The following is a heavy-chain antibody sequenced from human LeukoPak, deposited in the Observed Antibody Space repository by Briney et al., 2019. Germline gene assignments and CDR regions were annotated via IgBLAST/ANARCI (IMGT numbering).Heavy chain of an antibody. CDR1: GFTFSSYE. D-gene: IGHD3-10*01. V-gene: IGHV3-48*03. CDR2: ISGSGSAI. CDR3: ARLSAMLRGPEPIYYFDY. Sequence: GGSLRLSCAASGFTFSSYEMNWVRQAPGKGLEWVSYISGSGSAIYYADSVKGRFTISRDSAKNSLYLQMNSLRAEDTAMYYCARLSAMLRGPEPIYYFDYWGQGTLVTVSS. J-gene: IGHJ4*01.